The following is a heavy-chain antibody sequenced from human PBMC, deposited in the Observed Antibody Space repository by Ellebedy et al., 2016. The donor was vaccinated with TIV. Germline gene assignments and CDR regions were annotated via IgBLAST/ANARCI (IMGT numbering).Heavy chain of an antibody. CDR1: GGSISSYY. V-gene: IGHV4-59*01. Sequence: SETLSLXXTVSGGSISSYYWSWIRQPPGKGLEWIGYIYYSGSTNYNPSLKSRVTISVDTSKNQFSLKLSSVTAADTAVYYCATGGSGSYILMDVWGKGTTVTVSS. D-gene: IGHD3-10*01. CDR2: IYYSGST. CDR3: ATGGSGSYILMDV. J-gene: IGHJ6*03.